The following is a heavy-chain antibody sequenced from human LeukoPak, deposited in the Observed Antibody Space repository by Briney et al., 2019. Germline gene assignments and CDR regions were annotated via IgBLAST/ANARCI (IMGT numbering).Heavy chain of an antibody. CDR2: IYYSGST. D-gene: IGHD3-22*01. Sequence: SETLSLTCTVSGGSISSSSYYWGWIRQPPGKGLEWFGSIYYSGSTYYNPSLKSRVTISVDTSKNKFSLKLSSVTAADTAVYYCARHHKSHGPYYYDISGYRNPFDYWGHGTLVTVCS. V-gene: IGHV4-39*01. CDR3: ARHHKSHGPYYYDISGYRNPFDY. J-gene: IGHJ4*01. CDR1: GGSISSSSYY.